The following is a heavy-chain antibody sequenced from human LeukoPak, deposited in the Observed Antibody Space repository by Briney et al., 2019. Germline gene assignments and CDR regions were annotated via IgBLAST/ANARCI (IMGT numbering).Heavy chain of an antibody. CDR3: AKAPGGSYYGGAFDI. V-gene: IGHV3-30*18. CDR1: GFTFSSYG. Sequence: GGSLRLSCAASGFTFSSYGMHWVRQAPGTGLELVAVISYDGSNKYHADSVKGRFTISRDNSKNTLYLQMNSLRAEDTAVYYCAKAPGGSYYGGAFDIWGQGTMVTVSS. CDR2: ISYDGSNK. D-gene: IGHD1-26*01. J-gene: IGHJ3*02.